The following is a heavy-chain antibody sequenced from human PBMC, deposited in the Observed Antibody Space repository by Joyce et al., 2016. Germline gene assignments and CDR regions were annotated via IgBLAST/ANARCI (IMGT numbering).Heavy chain of an antibody. V-gene: IGHV3-74*01. D-gene: IGHD3-3*01. CDR3: ATIFGVFVSDSFDN. Sequence: EVQLVESGGGLVQPGGSLKRSCAASGFTFNRNLMPWVRQAPGKGPVVAERIDNDGTNNRYAGVVEGRFIISRDNAKNTLYLQLTNLRVENTAIYYCATIFGVFVSDSFDNWGQGTLVTVSS. CDR1: GFTFNRNL. J-gene: IGHJ4*02. CDR2: IDNDGTNN.